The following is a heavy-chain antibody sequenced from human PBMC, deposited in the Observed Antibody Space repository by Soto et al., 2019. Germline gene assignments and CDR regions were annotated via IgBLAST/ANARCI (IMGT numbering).Heavy chain of an antibody. V-gene: IGHV4-61*01. D-gene: IGHD2-8*01. CDR3: ARANIVLMVYALDY. Sequence: QVQLQESGPGLVKPSETPSLTCTVSGGSVSSGSYYWSWIRQPPGKGLEWIGYIYYSGSTNYNPSLKSRVTISVDTSKNQFSLKLSSVTAADTAVYYCARANIVLMVYALDYWGQGTLVTVSS. CDR1: GGSVSSGSYY. J-gene: IGHJ4*02. CDR2: IYYSGST.